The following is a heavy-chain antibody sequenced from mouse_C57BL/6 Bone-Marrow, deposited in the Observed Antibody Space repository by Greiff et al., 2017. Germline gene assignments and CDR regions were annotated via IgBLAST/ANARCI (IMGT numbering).Heavy chain of an antibody. J-gene: IGHJ2*01. Sequence: QVQLQQPGAELVMPGASVKLSCKASGYTFTSYWMHWVKQRPGQGLEWIVEIDPSDSYTNYNQKFKGKSTLTVDKSSSTAYMQLSSLTSEDSAVYYCARGGYYLDYWGQGTTLTVSS. CDR3: ARGGYYLDY. CDR2: IDPSDSYT. D-gene: IGHD3-1*01. V-gene: IGHV1-69*01. CDR1: GYTFTSYW.